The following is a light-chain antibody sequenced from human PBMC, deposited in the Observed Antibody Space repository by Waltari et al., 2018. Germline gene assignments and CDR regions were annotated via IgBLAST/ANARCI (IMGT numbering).Light chain of an antibody. Sequence: QSALTQPRSVSGSPGQSVTISCTGTSSDVGGSNHVSWYQQHPGKAPKLMIFDVTSRPSGVPDRFSGSKSGNTASLTISGLQAEDEADYYCCSYAGSIWVFGGGTRMTVL. J-gene: IGLJ3*02. CDR1: SSDVGGSNH. V-gene: IGLV2-11*01. CDR2: DVT. CDR3: CSYAGSIWV.